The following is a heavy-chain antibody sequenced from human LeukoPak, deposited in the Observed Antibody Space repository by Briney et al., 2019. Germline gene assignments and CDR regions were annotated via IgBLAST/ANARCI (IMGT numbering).Heavy chain of an antibody. V-gene: IGHV3-11*05. CDR2: ISGSGTNT. J-gene: IGHJ6*02. CDR1: GFTFSDYY. D-gene: IGHD5-24*01. CDR3: AKVLQYYYYGMDV. Sequence: TGGSLRLSCAASGFTFSDYYMSWIRQAPGKGLEWVSFISGSGTNTKYADSVKGRFTISRDNAENSLFLQMNSLRAEDTAVYYCAKVLQYYYYGMDVWGQGTTVTVSS.